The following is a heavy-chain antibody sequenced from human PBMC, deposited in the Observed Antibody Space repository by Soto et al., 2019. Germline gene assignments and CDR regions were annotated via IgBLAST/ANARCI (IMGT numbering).Heavy chain of an antibody. CDR1: GDSVSSNSAA. V-gene: IGHV6-1*01. CDR3: GRGAHEGGVFDI. J-gene: IGHJ3*02. Sequence: PSQTLSLTCAISGDSVSSNSAAWSWIRQSPSRGLEWLGRTYYRSKWFNDYAVSVKSRITISPDTSKNQFSLQLNSVTPEDTAVNYCGRGAHEGGVFDIWGQGTMVTVSS. CDR2: TYYRSKWFN. D-gene: IGHD2-8*01.